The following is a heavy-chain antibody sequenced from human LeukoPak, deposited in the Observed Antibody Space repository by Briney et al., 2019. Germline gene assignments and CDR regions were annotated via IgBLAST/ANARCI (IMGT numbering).Heavy chain of an antibody. D-gene: IGHD6-19*01. V-gene: IGHV3-30*04. CDR3: AKDTRSGCYLCAFDI. CDR1: GFTFSSYA. CDR2: ISYDGSNK. J-gene: IGHJ3*02. Sequence: PGGSLRLSCAASGFTFSSYAMHWVRQAPGKGLEWVAVISYDGSNKYYADSVKGRFTISRDNAKNSLYLQMNSLRPEDTALYYCAKDTRSGCYLCAFDIWGQGTRVTVSS.